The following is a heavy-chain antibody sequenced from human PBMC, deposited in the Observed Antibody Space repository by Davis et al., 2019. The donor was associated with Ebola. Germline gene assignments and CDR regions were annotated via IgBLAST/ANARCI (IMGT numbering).Heavy chain of an antibody. CDR1: GGSISSSSYY. CDR2: INHSGST. Sequence: PSETLSLTCTVSGGSISSSSYYWSWIRQPPGKGLEWIGEINHSGSTNYNPSLKSRVTISVDTSKNQFSLKLSSVTAADTAVYYCARSQPYCSSTSCYPSYYYGMDVWGQGTTVTVSS. J-gene: IGHJ6*02. D-gene: IGHD2-2*01. CDR3: ARSQPYCSSTSCYPSYYYGMDV. V-gene: IGHV4-39*07.